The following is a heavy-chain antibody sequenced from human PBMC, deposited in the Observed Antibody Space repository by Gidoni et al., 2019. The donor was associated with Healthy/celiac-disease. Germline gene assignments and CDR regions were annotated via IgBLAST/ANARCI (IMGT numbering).Heavy chain of an antibody. CDR2: IYYSGST. CDR3: ARAFGSGTYWFDP. CDR1: GGSISSYY. V-gene: IGHV4-59*01. D-gene: IGHD3-10*01. J-gene: IGHJ5*02. Sequence: QVQLQESGPGLVKPSETLSLTCTVSGGSISSYYWSWIRQPPGKGLEWIGYIYYSGSTNYNPPLKSRVTISVDTSKNQFSLKLSSVTAADTAVYYCARAFGSGTYWFDPWGQGTLVTVSS.